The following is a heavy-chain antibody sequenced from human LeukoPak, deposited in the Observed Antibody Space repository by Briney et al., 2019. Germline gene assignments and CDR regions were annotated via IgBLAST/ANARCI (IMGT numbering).Heavy chain of an antibody. CDR1: GYSFTAFY. CDR3: ARDGRIAVAGSFDY. D-gene: IGHD6-19*01. J-gene: IGHJ4*02. Sequence: ASVKVSCKASGYSFTAFYIHWVRQAPGQGLEWMGWIHPRSGETNYAYKFRGRVTMTRDTSISTTYMDLGSLGSDDTAVYYCARDGRIAVAGSFDYWGQGTLVTVSS. CDR2: IHPRSGET. V-gene: IGHV1-2*02.